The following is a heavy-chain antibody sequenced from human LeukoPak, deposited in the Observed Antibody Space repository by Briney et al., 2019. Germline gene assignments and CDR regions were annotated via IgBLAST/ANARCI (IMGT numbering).Heavy chain of an antibody. V-gene: IGHV3-49*03. Sequence: GGSLRLSCTASGFTFGDYTMSWFRQAPGKGLEWVGFIRSKAYGETTEYAASVKVRFTISRDDSKSIACLQMNSLKSEDTAVYYCSSWQIAAIGPPDYWGQGTLVTV. J-gene: IGHJ4*02. D-gene: IGHD6-13*01. CDR1: GFTFGDYT. CDR2: IRSKAYGETT. CDR3: SSWQIAAIGPPDY.